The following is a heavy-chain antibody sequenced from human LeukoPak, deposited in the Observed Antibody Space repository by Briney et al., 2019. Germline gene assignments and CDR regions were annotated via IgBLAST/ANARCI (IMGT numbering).Heavy chain of an antibody. D-gene: IGHD2-15*01. CDR1: GGSFSGYY. CDR3: ARGRWYSDDY. V-gene: IGHV4-34*01. CDR2: INHSGST. J-gene: IGHJ4*02. Sequence: SETLSLTCAVYGGSFSGYYWSWIRQPPGKGLEWIGEINHSGSTNYNPSLKSRVTISVDTSKNQFSLKLSSVTAADTAVYYCARGRWYSDDYWGQGTLVTVSS.